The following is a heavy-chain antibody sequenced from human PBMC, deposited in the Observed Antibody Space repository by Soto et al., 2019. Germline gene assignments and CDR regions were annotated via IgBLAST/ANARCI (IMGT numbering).Heavy chain of an antibody. J-gene: IGHJ6*01. V-gene: IGHV4-59*02. D-gene: IGHD6-13*01. Sequence: SQSLCTTIIISGGTEISYICPWIRQSKKKGMASIXYIYYTGCTKYNPSLQSRITLSLDTSKNQFSLKLSSVTGADTAGYYCARGYSHGVIAAGGRFEFWG. CDR3: ARGYSHGVIAAGGRFEF. CDR2: IYYTGCT. CDR1: GGTEISYI.